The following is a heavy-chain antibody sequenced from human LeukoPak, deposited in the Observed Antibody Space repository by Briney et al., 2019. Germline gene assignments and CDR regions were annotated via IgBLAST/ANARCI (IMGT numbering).Heavy chain of an antibody. V-gene: IGHV3-7*01. J-gene: IGHJ3*02. Sequence: SGGSLRLSCAASGFTFSSYSMNWVRQAPGKGLEWVANIKHDGSETYYVDSVKGRFTVSRDNAKNSLYLQMNSLRAEDTAVYYCARDLIAVAGNCAFDIWGQGTMVTVSS. CDR2: IKHDGSET. D-gene: IGHD6-19*01. CDR1: GFTFSSYS. CDR3: ARDLIAVAGNCAFDI.